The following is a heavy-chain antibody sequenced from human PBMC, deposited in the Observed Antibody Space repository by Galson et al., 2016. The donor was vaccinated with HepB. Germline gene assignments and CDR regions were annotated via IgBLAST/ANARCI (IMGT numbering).Heavy chain of an antibody. CDR3: ARDWGSSWCLH. J-gene: IGHJ4*02. Sequence: SLRLSCAASGFTFRSYAMTWVRQAPGKGLEWVSTISGSGGSTYHADSVKGRFTISRDNSKTTLYLQMNSLKAEDTAVYYCARDWGSSWCLHWGQGTLVTVSS. CDR1: GFTFRSYA. CDR2: ISGSGGST. D-gene: IGHD6-13*01. V-gene: IGHV3-23*01.